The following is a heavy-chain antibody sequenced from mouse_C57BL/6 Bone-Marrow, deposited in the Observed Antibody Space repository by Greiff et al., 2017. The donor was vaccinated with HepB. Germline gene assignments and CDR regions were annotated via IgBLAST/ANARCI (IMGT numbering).Heavy chain of an antibody. CDR3: VRDRFDYYFDY. Sequence: EVQGVESGGDLVKPGGSLKLSCAASGFTFSSSGMSWVRQTPDQGLEWVATISTGGTYTNYPDNVKGRFTISRETAKNTRYLLMTSLRSEDSAIYYCVRDRFDYYFDYWGQGTTLTVSA. CDR1: GFTFSSSG. V-gene: IGHV5-6*01. J-gene: IGHJ2*01. CDR2: ISTGGTYT.